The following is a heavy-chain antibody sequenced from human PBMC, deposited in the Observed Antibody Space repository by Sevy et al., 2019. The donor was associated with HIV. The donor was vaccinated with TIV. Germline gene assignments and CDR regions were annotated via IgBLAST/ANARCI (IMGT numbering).Heavy chain of an antibody. CDR2: ISSSGGST. CDR1: GFTFSAYA. V-gene: IGHV3-23*01. Sequence: GGSLRLSCAASGFTFSAYAMSWVRQAPGEGLEWVSWISSSGGSTYYADSVKGRFSISRDTSKNTLYLQMNSLRAEDTAVYYCATLRGGLYGSGYFQNWGQGTQVTVSS. D-gene: IGHD3-10*01. J-gene: IGHJ1*01. CDR3: ATLRGGLYGSGYFQN.